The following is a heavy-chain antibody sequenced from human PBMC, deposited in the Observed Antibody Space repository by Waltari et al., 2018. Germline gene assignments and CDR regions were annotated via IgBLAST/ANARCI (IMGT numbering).Heavy chain of an antibody. CDR3: AKDHAEWLVLDGYFDS. CDR2: MSGTGDYT. D-gene: IGHD6-19*01. CDR1: GFKFINYA. Sequence: EVQLFESGGDLDQPGGHLRLSCFGPGFKFINYAINGVSQAPGKGLEWVSTMSGTGDYTYDVDSVKGRFTISRDNSKNTVFLHMNNLRVEDTAIYFCAKDHAEWLVLDGYFDSWGQGTPVTVSS. J-gene: IGHJ4*02. V-gene: IGHV3-23*01.